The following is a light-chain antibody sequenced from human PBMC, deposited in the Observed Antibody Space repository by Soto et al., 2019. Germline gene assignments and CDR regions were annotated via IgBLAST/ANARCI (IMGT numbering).Light chain of an antibody. Sequence: PGERATLSCRASRTVDGNYLAWYHQKPGQAPRLLIHSASTRAPGIPDRFSASGAGTDFTLTISSLQSEDFAVYYCQQYNNWLVTFGQGTKVDIK. V-gene: IGKV3D-15*01. J-gene: IGKJ1*01. CDR3: QQYNNWLVT. CDR2: SAS. CDR1: RTVDGN.